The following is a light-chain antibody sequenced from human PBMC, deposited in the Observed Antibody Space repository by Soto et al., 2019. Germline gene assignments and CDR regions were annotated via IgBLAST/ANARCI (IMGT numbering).Light chain of an antibody. J-gene: IGKJ5*01. CDR2: GAS. CDR1: QSVSSY. V-gene: IGKV3-15*01. CDR3: QQHNQWPIT. Sequence: EIVLTQSPATLSLSPGERATLSCRASQSVSSYLAWYQQKPGQTPRVLIYGASTRAIGIPARFSGSGSGTEFTLTINSLQSEDSAVYYCQQHNQWPITFGQGTRLEIK.